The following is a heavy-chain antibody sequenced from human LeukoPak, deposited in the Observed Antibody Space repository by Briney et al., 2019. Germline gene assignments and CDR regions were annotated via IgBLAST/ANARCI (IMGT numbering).Heavy chain of an antibody. V-gene: IGHV4-59*06. CDR1: GGSISSYY. CDR3: ARWGIRRGNLYYFDY. D-gene: IGHD3-16*01. J-gene: IGHJ4*02. Sequence: PSETLSLTCTVSGGSISSYYWSWIRQPAGKGLEWIGYIYYSGSTYYNPSLKSRVTISVDTSKNQFSLKLSSVTAADTAVYYCARWGIRRGNLYYFDYWGQGTLVTVSS. CDR2: IYYSGST.